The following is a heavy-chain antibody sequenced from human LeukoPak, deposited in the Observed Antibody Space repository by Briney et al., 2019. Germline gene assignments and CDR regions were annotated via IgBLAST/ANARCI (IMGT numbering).Heavy chain of an antibody. J-gene: IGHJ3*02. CDR2: ISSSSSYI. V-gene: IGHV3-21*04. D-gene: IGHD3-22*01. Sequence: GGSLRLSCAAFEFTFSSYSMNWVRQAPGKGLEWVSSISSSSSYICYADSVKGRFTISRDNSKNTLYLQMNSLRAEDTAVYYCAKYYDSSGFGVLHDAFDIWGQGTMVTVSS. CDR1: EFTFSSYS. CDR3: AKYYDSSGFGVLHDAFDI.